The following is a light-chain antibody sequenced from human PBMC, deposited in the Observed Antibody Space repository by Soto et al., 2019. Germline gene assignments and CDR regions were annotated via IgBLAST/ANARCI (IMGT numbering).Light chain of an antibody. CDR1: QSVSSSF. J-gene: IGKJ1*01. CDR2: GAS. CDR3: QQYGSSPRT. V-gene: IGKV3-20*01. Sequence: EIVLTQSPGTLSLSPGERPTLSCRASQSVSSSFLCWYQQRPGQAPRLLIYGASSRAASIPDRFSGSGSGTDFTLTINRLEPEDFAVYYCQQYGSSPRTFGQGTKVDIK.